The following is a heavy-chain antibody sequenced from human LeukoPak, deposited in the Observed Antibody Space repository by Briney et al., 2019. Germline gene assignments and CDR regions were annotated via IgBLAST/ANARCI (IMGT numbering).Heavy chain of an antibody. V-gene: IGHV3-30*04. CDR2: ISYDGSDK. Sequence: GGSLRLSCAASGFTFSNYAMHWVRQAPGKGLEWVAVISYDGSDKTYADSVKGRFTISRDNSKNTLYLQMNSLRAEDTAVYYCAREDDYYYDSSGSYFDYWGQGTLVTVSS. J-gene: IGHJ4*02. CDR3: AREDDYYYDSSGSYFDY. CDR1: GFTFSNYA. D-gene: IGHD3-22*01.